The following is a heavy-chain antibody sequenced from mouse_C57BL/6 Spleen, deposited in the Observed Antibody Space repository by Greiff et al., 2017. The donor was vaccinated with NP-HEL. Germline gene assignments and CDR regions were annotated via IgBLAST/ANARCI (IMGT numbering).Heavy chain of an antibody. CDR3: ARNNRSSYVYYAMDY. CDR2: IWTGGGT. Sequence: VHLVESGPGLVAPSQSLSITCTVSGFSLTSYAISWVRQPPGKGLEWLGVIWTGGGTNYNSALKSRLSISKDNSKSQVFLKMNSLQTDDTARYYCARNNRSSYVYYAMDYWGQGTSVTVSS. J-gene: IGHJ4*01. V-gene: IGHV2-9-1*01. CDR1: GFSLTSYA. D-gene: IGHD1-1*01.